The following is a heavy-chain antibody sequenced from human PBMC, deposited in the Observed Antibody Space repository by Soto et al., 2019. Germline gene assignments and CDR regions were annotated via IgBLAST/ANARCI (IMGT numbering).Heavy chain of an antibody. J-gene: IGHJ4*02. D-gene: IGHD3-3*01. CDR2: IKQDGSEK. Sequence: EVQLVESGGGLVQPGGSLRLSCVASGFTFRSYWMSWVRQTPGKGLEWVANIKQDGSEKYYVDSVKGRLTISRDNAKNSLYLQMSSLRAEDTALYYCARDWTPLDYWGQGTLVTVSS. CDR1: GFTFRSYW. CDR3: ARDWTPLDY. V-gene: IGHV3-7*01.